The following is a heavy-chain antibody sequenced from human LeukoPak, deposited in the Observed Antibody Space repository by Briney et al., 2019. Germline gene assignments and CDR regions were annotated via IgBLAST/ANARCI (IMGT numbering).Heavy chain of an antibody. CDR1: GFTFSSYA. V-gene: IGHV3-23*01. J-gene: IGHJ4*02. CDR3: AKAPVVTTSPFDY. D-gene: IGHD4-23*01. Sequence: PGGSLRLSCAASGFTFSSYAMSWVREAPGKGPGWVSAISGSGGSTYYADSVKGRFTISRDNSKNTLYLQMNSLRAEDTAVYYCAKAPVVTTSPFDYWGQGTLVTVSS. CDR2: ISGSGGST.